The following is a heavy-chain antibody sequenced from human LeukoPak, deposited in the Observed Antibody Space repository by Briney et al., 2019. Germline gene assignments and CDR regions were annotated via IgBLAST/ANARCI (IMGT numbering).Heavy chain of an antibody. J-gene: IGHJ3*02. D-gene: IGHD5-12*01. CDR3: VREDIVKTPRAFHI. CDR1: GFTFDRSC. V-gene: IGHV3-74*01. CDR2: ITSDWSNR. Sequence: PGGSLRLSXAASGFTFDRSCMHWVRQVPGKGRVCISRITSDWSNRDYAASVKSRFTISRDNAKNMVYLQMNSLRGEDTAICYCVREDIVKTPRAFHIWGQGTMVTVSS.